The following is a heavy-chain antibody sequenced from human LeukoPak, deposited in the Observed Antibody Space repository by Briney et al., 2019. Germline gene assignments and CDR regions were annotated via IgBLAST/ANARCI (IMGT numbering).Heavy chain of an antibody. CDR2: INHSGST. CDR1: GGSFSGYY. J-gene: IGHJ4*02. CDR3: ARRGYTYGYTY. V-gene: IGHV4-34*01. D-gene: IGHD5-18*01. Sequence: TSETLSLTCAVYGGSFSGYYWSWIRQPLGKGLEWIGEINHSGSTNYNPSLKSRVTISVDTSKNQFSLNLSSVTAADTAVYYCARRGYTYGYTYWGQGTLVTVSS.